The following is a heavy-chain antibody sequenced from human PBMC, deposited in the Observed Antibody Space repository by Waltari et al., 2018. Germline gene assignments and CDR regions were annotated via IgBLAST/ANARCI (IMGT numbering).Heavy chain of an antibody. D-gene: IGHD4-17*01. V-gene: IGHV3-30*18. J-gene: IGHJ4*02. Sequence: QVQLVESGGGVVQPGRSLRLSCAASGFTFRSYGLHLVRQAPGKGLEWVVVISYDGSNKYYADSVKGRFTISRDNSKNTLYLQMNSLRAEDTAVYYCAKDDDYGDPSDYWGQGTLVTVSS. CDR1: GFTFRSYG. CDR2: ISYDGSNK. CDR3: AKDDDYGDPSDY.